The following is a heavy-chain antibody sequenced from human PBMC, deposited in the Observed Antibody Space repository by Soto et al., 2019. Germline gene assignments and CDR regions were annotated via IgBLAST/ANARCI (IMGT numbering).Heavy chain of an antibody. CDR1: GFTFSSYA. CDR3: AKGAYYYDSSGYYFFDY. Sequence: GRSLRLSCAASGFTFSSYAMSWVRQAPGKGLEWVSAISGSGGSTYYADSVKGRFTISRDNSKNTLYLQMNSLRAEDTAVYYCAKGAYYYDSSGYYFFDYWGQGTLVTVSS. D-gene: IGHD3-22*01. V-gene: IGHV3-23*01. CDR2: ISGSGGST. J-gene: IGHJ4*02.